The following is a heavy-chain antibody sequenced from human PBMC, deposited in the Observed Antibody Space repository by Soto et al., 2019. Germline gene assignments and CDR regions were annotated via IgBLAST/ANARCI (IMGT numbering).Heavy chain of an antibody. D-gene: IGHD3-10*01. CDR1: GLTFISYA. J-gene: IGHJ4*02. CDR2: ISDSGHST. V-gene: IGHV3-23*01. CDR3: ARGGIFRGVIDY. Sequence: GESLILSGAVSGLTFISYAMSWVRQSPGKRLEWVSSISDSGHSTDYADSVKGRFTISRDNSKNTLYLQMNSLRAEDTAVYYCARGGIFRGVIDYWGQGTLVTVSS.